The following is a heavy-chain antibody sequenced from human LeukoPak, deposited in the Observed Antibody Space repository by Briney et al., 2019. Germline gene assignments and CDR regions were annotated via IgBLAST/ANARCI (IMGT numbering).Heavy chain of an antibody. D-gene: IGHD4-17*01. Sequence: SETLSLTCTVSGGSISSGGYYWSWIRQHPGKGLEWIGYIYYSGSTYYNPSLKSRVTISVDTSKNQFSLKLSSVTAADTAVYYCARVIPPHLVMTTMTPGGFDPWGQGTLVTVSS. CDR2: IYYSGST. V-gene: IGHV4-31*03. CDR3: ARVIPPHLVMTTMTPGGFDP. J-gene: IGHJ5*02. CDR1: GGSISSGGYY.